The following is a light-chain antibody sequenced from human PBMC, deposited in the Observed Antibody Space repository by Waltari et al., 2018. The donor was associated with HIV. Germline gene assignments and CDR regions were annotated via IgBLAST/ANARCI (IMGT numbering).Light chain of an antibody. CDR3: QQYHSYSLT. Sequence: DIQMTLSPSTLSAALGHRVTITCRSSQSISTWLAWYQQQPGRAPKLLIYKTSSLHSGVPSRFSGSGSGTEFSLTISSLQPDDFTTYYCQQYHSYSLTFGQGTRLEMK. J-gene: IGKJ5*01. CDR1: QSISTW. CDR2: KTS. V-gene: IGKV1-5*03.